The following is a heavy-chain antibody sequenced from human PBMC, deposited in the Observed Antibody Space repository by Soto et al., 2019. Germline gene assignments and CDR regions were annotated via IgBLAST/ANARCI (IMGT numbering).Heavy chain of an antibody. CDR2: ISSDAPNK. CDR1: GFTFSSYA. J-gene: IGHJ5*02. Sequence: SGGSLRLSCAASGFTFSSYAMHWVRQAPGKGLDSPALISSDAPNKYSAHSAKRPFTLPRDNSTNTLYLQMNSLRTEDTAVYYCARHHPSAYCGADCYSFLDPWGQGTLVTVSS. CDR3: ARHHPSAYCGADCYSFLDP. D-gene: IGHD2-21*02. V-gene: IGHV3-30*04.